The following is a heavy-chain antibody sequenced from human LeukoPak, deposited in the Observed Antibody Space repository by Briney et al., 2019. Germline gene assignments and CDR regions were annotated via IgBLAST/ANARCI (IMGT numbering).Heavy chain of an antibody. D-gene: IGHD6-13*01. CDR2: INPNSGGT. V-gene: IGHV1-2*02. J-gene: IGHJ4*02. Sequence: ASVKVSCKASGYTFTGYYMHWVRQAPGQGLEWMGWINPNSGGTNYAQKFQGRVTMTRDTSISTAYMELSRPRSDDTAVYYCARDFQPGIAAAGTDYWGQGTLVTVSS. CDR3: ARDFQPGIAAAGTDY. CDR1: GYTFTGYY.